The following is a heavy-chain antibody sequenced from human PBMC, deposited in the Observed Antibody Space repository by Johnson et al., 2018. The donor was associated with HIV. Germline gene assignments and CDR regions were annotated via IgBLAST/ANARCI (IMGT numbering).Heavy chain of an antibody. D-gene: IGHD5-24*01. CDR3: ARVRWQRPSVDGFDI. V-gene: IGHV3-11*04. CDR2: IRTSSSTI. CDR1: GFTFSDYY. J-gene: IGHJ3*02. Sequence: QVQLVESGGGLVKPGGSLRLSCAASGFTFSDYYMSWIRQAPGKGPEWISYIRTSSSTIYYADSVKGRFTISRDNAKNSLYLQMASLSAEDTAVSYCARVRWQRPSVDGFDIWGQGTMVTVSS.